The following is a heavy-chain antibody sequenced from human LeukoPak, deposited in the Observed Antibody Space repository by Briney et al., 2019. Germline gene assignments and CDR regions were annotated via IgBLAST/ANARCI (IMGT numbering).Heavy chain of an antibody. CDR2: ISYSGST. Sequence: KPSETLSLTCAVYGGSFSGYYWSWIRQPPGKGLEWIGSISYSGSTYYNPSLKSRVTISVDTSKNQFSLKLSSVTAADTAVYYCARDTGGTYYYGSGTYYSPGWFDPWGQGTLVTVSS. D-gene: IGHD3-10*01. J-gene: IGHJ5*02. CDR1: GGSFSGYY. V-gene: IGHV4-34*01. CDR3: ARDTGGTYYYGSGTYYSPGWFDP.